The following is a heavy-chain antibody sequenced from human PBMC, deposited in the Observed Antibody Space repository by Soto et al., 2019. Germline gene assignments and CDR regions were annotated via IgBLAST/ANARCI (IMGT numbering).Heavy chain of an antibody. V-gene: IGHV3-21*01. CDR2: ISSSSSYI. J-gene: IGHJ3*02. Sequence: EVQLVESGGGLVKPGGSLRLSCAASGFTFSSYSMNWVRQAPGKELEWVSSISSSSSYIYYADSVKGRFTISRDNAKNSLYLQMNSLSAEDTAGYYCARDRAFDIWGQGTMVTVSS. CDR1: GFTFSSYS. CDR3: ARDRAFDI.